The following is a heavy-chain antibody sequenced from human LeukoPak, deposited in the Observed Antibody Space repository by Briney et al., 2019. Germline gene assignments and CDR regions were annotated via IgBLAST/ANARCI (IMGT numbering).Heavy chain of an antibody. Sequence: PSETLSLTCTVSGGSISSYYWSWIRQPPGKGLEWIGYIYYSGSTNYNPSLKSRVTISVDTSKNQFSLKLSSVTAADTAVYYCARGGEWLRGYRDVWGKGTTVTVSS. CDR2: IYYSGST. V-gene: IGHV4-59*01. J-gene: IGHJ6*03. CDR1: GGSISSYY. CDR3: ARGGEWLRGYRDV. D-gene: IGHD3-16*01.